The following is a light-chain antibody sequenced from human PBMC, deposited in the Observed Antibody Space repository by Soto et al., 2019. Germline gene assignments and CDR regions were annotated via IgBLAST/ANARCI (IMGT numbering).Light chain of an antibody. CDR2: GAS. CDR3: QQWIRWT. Sequence: EIVMTHSPATLSVSPGDRVTLSCRASERVVTNVAWYQQKPGQSPRLLIYGASVRATGVPARFSGSGSETEFTLTISSLQSEDFAIYHCQQWIRWTFGQGTRLELK. CDR1: ERVVTN. J-gene: IGKJ1*01. V-gene: IGKV3-15*01.